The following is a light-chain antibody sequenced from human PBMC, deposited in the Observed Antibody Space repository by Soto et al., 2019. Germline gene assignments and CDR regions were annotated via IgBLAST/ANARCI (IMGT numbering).Light chain of an antibody. CDR1: SSDVGGYNY. CDR2: DVS. CDR3: CSYAGSYTLYV. V-gene: IGLV2-11*01. J-gene: IGLJ1*01. Sequence: QSALTQPRSVXXXPGQSVTISCTGTSSDVGGYNYVSWYQQHPGKAPKLMIYDVSKRPSGVPDRFSGSKSGNTASLTISGLQAEDEADYYCCSYAGSYTLYVFGTGTKVTVL.